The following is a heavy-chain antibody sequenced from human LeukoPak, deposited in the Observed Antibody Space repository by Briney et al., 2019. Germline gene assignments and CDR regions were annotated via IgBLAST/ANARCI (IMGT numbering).Heavy chain of an antibody. CDR1: GFTFSSYS. CDR2: ISSSSSYI. J-gene: IGHJ4*02. V-gene: IGHV3-21*01. D-gene: IGHD3-10*01. Sequence: GGSLRLSCAASGFTFSSYSMNWVRQAPGKGLEWVSSISSSSSYIYYADSVKGRFTISRDNAKNSLYLQMNSLRAEDTAVYYCARDLRAMVRGVIHYWGQGTPVTVSS. CDR3: ARDLRAMVRGVIHY.